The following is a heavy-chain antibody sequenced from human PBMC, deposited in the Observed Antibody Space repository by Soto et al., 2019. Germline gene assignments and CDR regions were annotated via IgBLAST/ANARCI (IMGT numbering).Heavy chain of an antibody. J-gene: IGHJ4*02. CDR3: AKPNQQWELLITWYDY. D-gene: IGHD1-26*01. Sequence: VGSLSLSCAASGFTFSSYAMSWVRQAPGKGLEWVSAISGSGGSTYYADSVKGRFTISRDNSKNTLYLQMNSLRAEDTAVYYCAKPNQQWELLITWYDYWGQGTLVTVSS. CDR1: GFTFSSYA. CDR2: ISGSGGST. V-gene: IGHV3-23*01.